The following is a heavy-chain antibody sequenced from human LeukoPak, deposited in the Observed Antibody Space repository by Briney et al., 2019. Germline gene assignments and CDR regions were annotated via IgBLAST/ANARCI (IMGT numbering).Heavy chain of an antibody. CDR3: VTRFSSSLWVDY. CDR1: GFTFTSYS. V-gene: IGHV3-64D*06. D-gene: IGHD6-6*01. J-gene: IGHJ4*02. CDR2: ISSNGGST. Sequence: GGSLRLSCAASGFTFTSYSMNWVRQAPGKGLEYVSAISSNGGSTYYADSVKGRFTISRDNSKNTLYLQMSSLRAEDTAVYYCVTRFSSSLWVDYWGQGTLVTVSS.